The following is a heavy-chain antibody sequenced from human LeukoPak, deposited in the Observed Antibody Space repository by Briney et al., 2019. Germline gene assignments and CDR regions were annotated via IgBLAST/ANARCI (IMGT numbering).Heavy chain of an antibody. D-gene: IGHD3-22*01. CDR1: GGSISSHY. Sequence: SETLSLTCTVSGGSISSHYWSWIRQPPGKGLEWIGYIYYSGSTYYNPSLKSRVTISVDTSKNQFSLKLSSVTAADTAVYYCASTSGYYYFDYWGQGTLVTVSS. CDR3: ASTSGYYYFDY. J-gene: IGHJ4*02. CDR2: IYYSGST. V-gene: IGHV4-59*06.